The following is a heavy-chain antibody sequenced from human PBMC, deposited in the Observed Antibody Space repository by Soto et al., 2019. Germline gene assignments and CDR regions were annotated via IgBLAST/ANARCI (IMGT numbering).Heavy chain of an antibody. CDR2: ISSSRSII. V-gene: IGHV3-48*02. Sequence: GGSLRLSCAASGFTLSSYNMNWVRQALGKGLEWVSYISSSRSIIYYADSVKGRFTISRDNARNSVYLQMNSLRDEDTAVYFCARDVQRRGYNYGSFDYWGQGTLVTVSS. D-gene: IGHD5-18*01. J-gene: IGHJ4*02. CDR3: ARDVQRRGYNYGSFDY. CDR1: GFTLSSYN.